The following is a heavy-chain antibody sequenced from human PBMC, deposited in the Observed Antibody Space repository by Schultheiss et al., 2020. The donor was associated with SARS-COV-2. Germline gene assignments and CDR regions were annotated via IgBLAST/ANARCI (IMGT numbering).Heavy chain of an antibody. CDR1: GGTFSSYA. D-gene: IGHD6-13*01. CDR2: IIPIFGTA. Sequence: SVKVSCKASGGTFSSYAINWVRQAPGQGLEWMGGIIPIFGTANYAQKFQGRVTITADESTSTAYMELSSLRSEDTAVYYCASAASGYSSSWTHKQRQPYYYYGMDVWGQGTTVTVSS. CDR3: ASAASGYSSSWTHKQRQPYYYYGMDV. V-gene: IGHV1-69*13. J-gene: IGHJ6*02.